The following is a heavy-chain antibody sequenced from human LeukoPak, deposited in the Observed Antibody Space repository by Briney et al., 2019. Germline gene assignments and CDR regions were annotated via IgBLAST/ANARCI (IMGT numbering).Heavy chain of an antibody. CDR1: GGSISSGGYY. V-gene: IGHV4-31*03. Sequence: SQTLSLTCTVSGGSISSGGYYWSWIRQHPGKGLEWIGYIYYSGSTYYNPSLKSRVTISVDTSKDQFSLKLSSVTATDRAVYYCARVGRGSGYSRYYYYYYMDVWGKGTTVTVSS. CDR3: ARVGRGSGYSRYYYYYYMDV. D-gene: IGHD3-3*01. CDR2: IYYSGST. J-gene: IGHJ6*03.